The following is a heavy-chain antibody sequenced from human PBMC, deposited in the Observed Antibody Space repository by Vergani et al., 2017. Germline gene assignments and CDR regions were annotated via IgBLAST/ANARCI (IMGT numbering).Heavy chain of an antibody. J-gene: IGHJ4*02. Sequence: VELLESGGGLAQPGGSLRVSCSASGFRVTTYYMSWVRQAPGKGLEWVSGISGHDHRTLYADSVKGRFIISRDDSKNTLYLQMSSLRVEDTAIYYCARARVSSGFSSDYWGQGTLVTVSS. CDR3: ARARVSSGFSSDY. CDR1: GFRVTTYY. CDR2: ISGHDHRT. V-gene: IGHV3-23*01. D-gene: IGHD6-19*01.